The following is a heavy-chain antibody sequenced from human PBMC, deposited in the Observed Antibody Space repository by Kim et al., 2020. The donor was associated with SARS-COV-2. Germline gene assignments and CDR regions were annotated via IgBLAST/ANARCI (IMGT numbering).Heavy chain of an antibody. CDR2: ISSSSSYI. Sequence: GGSLRLSCAASGFTFSSYSMNWVRQAPGKGLEWVSSISSSSSYIYYADSVKGRFTISRDNAKNSLYLQMNSLRAEDTAVYYCTKAGGYYDSSGRAYYYYGMDVWGQGTTVTVSS. CDR1: GFTFSSYS. D-gene: IGHD3-22*01. V-gene: IGHV3-21*01. CDR3: TKAGGYYDSSGRAYYYYGMDV. J-gene: IGHJ6*02.